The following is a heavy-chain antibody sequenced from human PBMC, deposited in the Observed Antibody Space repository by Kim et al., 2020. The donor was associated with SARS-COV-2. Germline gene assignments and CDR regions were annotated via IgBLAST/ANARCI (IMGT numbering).Heavy chain of an antibody. CDR3: AREHRWGSFGGRNWFDP. V-gene: IGHV1-18*01. CDR1: GYTFTSYG. Sequence: ASVKVSCKASGYTFTSYGISWVRQAPGQGLEWMGWISAYNGNTNYAQKLQGRVTMTTDTSTSTAYMELRSLRSDDTAVYYCAREHRWGSFGGRNWFDPWGPGTLVTVSS. D-gene: IGHD3-10*01. CDR2: ISAYNGNT. J-gene: IGHJ5*02.